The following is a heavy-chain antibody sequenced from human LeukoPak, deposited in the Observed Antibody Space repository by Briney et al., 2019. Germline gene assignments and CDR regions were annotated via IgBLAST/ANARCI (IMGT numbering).Heavy chain of an antibody. J-gene: IGHJ4*02. CDR1: GGSIRSSYYY. CDR3: ARVTGYSYGLFDY. D-gene: IGHD5-18*01. Sequence: SETLSLTCTVSGGSIRSSYYYWGWIRQPPGKGLEWIGSIYDSGSTYYNPSLKSRVTISVDTSKNQFSLKLNSVTAADTAVYYCARVTGYSYGLFDYWGQGTLVTVSS. V-gene: IGHV4-39*07. CDR2: IYDSGST.